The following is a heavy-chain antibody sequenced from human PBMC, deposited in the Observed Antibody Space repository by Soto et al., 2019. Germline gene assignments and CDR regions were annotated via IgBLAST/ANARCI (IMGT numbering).Heavy chain of an antibody. CDR2: ISYDGSNK. J-gene: IGHJ6*04. V-gene: IGHV3-30-3*01. Sequence: GSLRLSCAASGFTFSSYAMHWVRQAPGKGLEWVAVISYDGSNKYYADSVKGRFTISRDNSKNTLYLQMNSLRAEDTAVYYCSMCSTSRSHYGMDVWGKGTTVTVSS. CDR1: GFTFSSYA. D-gene: IGHD2-2*01. CDR3: SMCSTSRSHYGMDV.